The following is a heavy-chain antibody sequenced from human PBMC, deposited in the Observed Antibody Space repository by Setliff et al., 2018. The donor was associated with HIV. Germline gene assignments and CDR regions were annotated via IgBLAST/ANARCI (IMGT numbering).Heavy chain of an antibody. D-gene: IGHD3-10*01. CDR2: INSDGSST. CDR1: GFTLSTYT. CDR3: ARGDYYAAGAFDI. Sequence: GGSLRLSCAASGFTLSTYTMNWVRQAPGKGLVWVSRINSDGSSTSYADFVRGRFTMSRDNAKNSLYLQMNSPRAEDTAVYYCARGDYYAAGAFDIWGQGTMVTVSS. J-gene: IGHJ3*02. V-gene: IGHV3-74*01.